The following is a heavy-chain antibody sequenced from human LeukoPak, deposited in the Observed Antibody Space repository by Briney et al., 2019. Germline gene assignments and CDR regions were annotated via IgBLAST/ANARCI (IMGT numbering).Heavy chain of an antibody. CDR1: GFTFSDYA. Sequence: GGSLRLSCAASGFTFSDYAVTWVRQAPGEGLEWVSAIGGDGRGKDYADSVKGRFIISRDNSKNTVFLRMNSLRAEDTALYYCARRVGGTPDYWGLGTLVTVSS. CDR2: IGGDGRGK. D-gene: IGHD1-26*01. CDR3: ARRVGGTPDY. V-gene: IGHV3-23*01. J-gene: IGHJ4*02.